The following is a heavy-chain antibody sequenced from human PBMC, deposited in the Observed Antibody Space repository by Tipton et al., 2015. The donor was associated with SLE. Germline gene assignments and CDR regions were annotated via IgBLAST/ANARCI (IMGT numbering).Heavy chain of an antibody. CDR2: FNHTGST. V-gene: IGHV4-34*01. CDR3: ARGVAGYYFYYYMDV. J-gene: IGHJ6*03. CDR1: RGSFSGYS. D-gene: IGHD3-10*01. Sequence: TLSLTCAVYRGSFSGYSWTWIRQSPGRGLEWIGEFNHTGSTNYNPSLKSRATISVDTSKNQLSLKLTSLTAADTAVYYCARGVAGYYFYYYMDVWGKGTTVTIS.